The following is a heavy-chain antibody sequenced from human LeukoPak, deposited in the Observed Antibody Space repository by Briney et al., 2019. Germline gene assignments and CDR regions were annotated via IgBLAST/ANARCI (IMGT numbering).Heavy chain of an antibody. Sequence: SETLSLTCAVYGGSFRGYYWSWIRQPPGKGLEWIGGINHSGSTNYNPSLKSRVTISVDTSKIQFSLKLSSVTAADTAVYYCARGRWLHPFDYWGQGTLVTVSS. J-gene: IGHJ4*02. CDR1: GGSFRGYY. V-gene: IGHV4-34*01. CDR3: ARGRWLHPFDY. CDR2: INHSGST. D-gene: IGHD5-24*01.